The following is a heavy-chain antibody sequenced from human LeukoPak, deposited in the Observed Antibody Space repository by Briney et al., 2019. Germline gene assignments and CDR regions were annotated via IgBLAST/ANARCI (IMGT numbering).Heavy chain of an antibody. CDR2: ISSSSSYI. CDR1: GFTFSSYS. CDR3: ARVGLAAAGTPL. J-gene: IGHJ4*02. V-gene: IGHV3-21*01. Sequence: GGSLRLSCAASGFTFSSYSMNWVRQAPGKGLEWVSSISSSSSYIYYADSVKGRFTISRGNAKNSLYLQMNSLRAEDTAVYYCARVGLAAAGTPLWGQGTLVTVSS. D-gene: IGHD6-13*01.